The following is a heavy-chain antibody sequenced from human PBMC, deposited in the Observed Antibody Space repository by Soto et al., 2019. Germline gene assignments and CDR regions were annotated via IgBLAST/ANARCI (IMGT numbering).Heavy chain of an antibody. CDR1: GYTFTEFG. CDR3: ARYGYSSGWYLGTGMDV. D-gene: IGHD6-19*01. CDR2: ISTYNGNT. V-gene: IGHV1-18*04. J-gene: IGHJ6*02. Sequence: QVQLVQSGAEVEKPGASLKVSCQASGYTFTEFGITWVRQAPGQGLAWVGWISTYNGNTNYAQNLQGRVTMTTDTSTNTAYMELRSLRSDDTAVYYCARYGYSSGWYLGTGMDVWGQGTPVTVSS.